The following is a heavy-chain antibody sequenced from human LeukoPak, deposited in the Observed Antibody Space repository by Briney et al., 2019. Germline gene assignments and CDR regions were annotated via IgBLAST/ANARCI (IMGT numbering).Heavy chain of an antibody. CDR3: ARGYFDWSYFDY. CDR1: GFIVSSKY. J-gene: IGHJ4*02. Sequence: VGSLRLSCAASGFIVSSKYMSWVRQAPGKGLEWVSVIHSGGSTYYADSVKGRFTISRDNSKNTLYLQMNSLRAEDTAVYYCARGYFDWSYFDYWGQGTLVTVSS. D-gene: IGHD3-9*01. V-gene: IGHV3-53*01. CDR2: IHSGGST.